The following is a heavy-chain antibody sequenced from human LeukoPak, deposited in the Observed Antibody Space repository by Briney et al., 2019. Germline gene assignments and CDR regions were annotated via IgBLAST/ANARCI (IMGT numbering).Heavy chain of an antibody. D-gene: IGHD3-22*01. J-gene: IGHJ4*02. Sequence: GGTLRLSCTASGFTFSNYGMTWVRQAPGKGLEWVSAISGRGDSTYYADSVKGRFTISRDNAKNSLYLQMNSLRAEDTAVYYCARELYYYDSSGRGGWGQGTLVTVSS. CDR1: GFTFSNYG. V-gene: IGHV3-23*01. CDR3: ARELYYYDSSGRGG. CDR2: ISGRGDST.